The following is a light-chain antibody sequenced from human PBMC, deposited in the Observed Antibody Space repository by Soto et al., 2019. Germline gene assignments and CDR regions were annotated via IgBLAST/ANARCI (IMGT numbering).Light chain of an antibody. J-gene: IGKJ1*01. Sequence: EIVLTQSPATLSLSPGERATLSCGASQSVGSFLAWYQQKPGQAPRLLIYAASNRATGIPPRFSGSGSGTDFTLTISSLEPEDVAVYYCQQCNNWPQWTFGQGTKVDIK. CDR3: QQCNNWPQWT. CDR1: QSVGSF. CDR2: AAS. V-gene: IGKV3-11*01.